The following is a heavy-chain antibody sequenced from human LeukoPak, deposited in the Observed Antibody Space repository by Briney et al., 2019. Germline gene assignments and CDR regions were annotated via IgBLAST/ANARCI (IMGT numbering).Heavy chain of an antibody. CDR3: ARDLYASGSYDY. J-gene: IGHJ4*02. CDR1: GFTFSHYW. V-gene: IGHV3-7*04. Sequence: GGSLRLSCAASGFTFSHYWMSWIRQAPGKGLEWVANIKQDGSEKNYVDSVKGRFTISRDNAKNSLYLQMNILRAEDTAVYYCARDLYASGSYDYWGQGTLVTVSS. D-gene: IGHD3-10*01. CDR2: IKQDGSEK.